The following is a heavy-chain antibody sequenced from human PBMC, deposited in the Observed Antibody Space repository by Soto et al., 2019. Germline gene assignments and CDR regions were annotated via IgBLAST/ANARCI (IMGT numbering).Heavy chain of an antibody. D-gene: IGHD1-1*01. J-gene: IGHJ6*02. V-gene: IGHV1-58*01. CDR2: IVVGSGNT. CDR3: EADPTTPYYYYGMEV. Sequence: SVKVSCKASGXTFTSSAVQWVRQARGQRLEWIGWIVVGSGNTNYAQKFQERVTITRDMSTSTAYMELRSLRSEDTAVYYCEADPTTPYYYYGMEVWGQGTTVTVSS. CDR1: GXTFTSSA.